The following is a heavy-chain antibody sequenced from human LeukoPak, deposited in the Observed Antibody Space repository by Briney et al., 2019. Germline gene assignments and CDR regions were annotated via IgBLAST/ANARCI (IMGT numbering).Heavy chain of an antibody. CDR1: AFTFTISA. CDR3: AADRYDSSGYYHFDY. V-gene: IGHV1-58*02. J-gene: IGHJ4*02. CDR2: IVVGSGNT. D-gene: IGHD3-22*01. Sequence: SVTVSFTSSAFTFTISAMQWVRQARGQRLEWIGWIVVGSGNTNYAQKFQERVTITRDMSTSTAYMELSSLRAEDTAVYYCAADRYDSSGYYHFDYWGQGTLVTVSS.